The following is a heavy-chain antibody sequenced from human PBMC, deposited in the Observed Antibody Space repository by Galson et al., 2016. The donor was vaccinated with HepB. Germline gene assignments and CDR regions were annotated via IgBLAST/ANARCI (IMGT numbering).Heavy chain of an antibody. Sequence: SLRFSCAASGFTFDDYTMHWVRQAPGKGLEWVSLISWDGVTTYYADSLRGRFTISRDNSNNSLYLQMNSLTTEDAALYYCAKDKNTAVESFYSGMDVWGQGTTVTVSS. CDR2: ISWDGVTT. CDR1: GFTFDDYT. J-gene: IGHJ6*02. D-gene: IGHD5-18*01. V-gene: IGHV3-43*01. CDR3: AKDKNTAVESFYSGMDV.